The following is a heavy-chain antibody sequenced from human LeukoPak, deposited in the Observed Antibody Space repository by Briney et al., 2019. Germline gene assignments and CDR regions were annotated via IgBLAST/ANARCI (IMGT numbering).Heavy chain of an antibody. J-gene: IGHJ6*02. V-gene: IGHV4-61*01. CDR1: GASVSSASY. CDR3: AAYSSGWRYGMDV. Sequence: PSETLSLTCTVSGASVSSASYWSWIRQPPGKGVEWIAHIYNGVNTNYNPSLKSRATISVDTSKNQFSLRLNSVTAADTAVYYCAAYSSGWRYGMDVWGQGTTVIVSS. CDR2: IYNGVNT. D-gene: IGHD6-25*01.